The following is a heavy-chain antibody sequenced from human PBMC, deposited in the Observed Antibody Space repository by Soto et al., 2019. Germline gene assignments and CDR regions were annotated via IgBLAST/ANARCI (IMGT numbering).Heavy chain of an antibody. CDR3: ARGQRFSDWFDP. CDR1: GGTLSGYY. J-gene: IGHJ5*02. D-gene: IGHD3-3*01. Sequence: SETLSLTCTVTGGTLSGYYWTWIRQSAGGGLEWIGRIYSSGSTNYNPSLKSRVTISLDTYMSHFSLRLRSVSAADTAVYYCARGQRFSDWFDPWGQGTLVTVSS. CDR2: IYSSGST. V-gene: IGHV4-4*07.